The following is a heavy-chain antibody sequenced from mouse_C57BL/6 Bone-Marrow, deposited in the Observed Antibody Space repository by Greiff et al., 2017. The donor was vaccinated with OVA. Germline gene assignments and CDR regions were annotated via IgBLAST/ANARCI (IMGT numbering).Heavy chain of an antibody. CDR1: GYTFTSYG. V-gene: IGHV1-81*01. D-gene: IGHD1-1*01. CDR3: ARPSYGSSYWYFDV. Sequence: VQVVESGAELARPGASVKLSCKASGYTFTSYGISWVKQRTGQGLEWIGEIYPRSGNTYYNEKFKGKATLTADKSSSTAYMELRSLTSEDSAVYFCARPSYGSSYWYFDVWGTGTTVTVSS. CDR2: IYPRSGNT. J-gene: IGHJ1*03.